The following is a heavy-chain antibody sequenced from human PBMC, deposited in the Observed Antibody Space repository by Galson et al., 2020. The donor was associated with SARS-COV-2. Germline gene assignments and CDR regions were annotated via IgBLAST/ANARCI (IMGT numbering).Heavy chain of an antibody. CDR2: INHSGST. Sequence: SETLSLTCAVYGGSFSGYYWSWIRQPPGKGLEWIGEINHSGSTNYNPSLKSRVTISVDTSKNQFSLKLSFVTAADTAVYYCAREDRGSSSVGFDYWGQGTLVTVSS. CDR3: AREDRGSSSVGFDY. D-gene: IGHD2-15*01. V-gene: IGHV4-34*01. CDR1: GGSFSGYY. J-gene: IGHJ4*02.